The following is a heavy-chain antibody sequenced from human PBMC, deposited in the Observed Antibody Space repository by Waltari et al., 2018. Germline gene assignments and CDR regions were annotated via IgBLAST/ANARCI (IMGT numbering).Heavy chain of an antibody. J-gene: IGHJ6*02. V-gene: IGHV3-23*01. D-gene: IGHD6-6*01. CDR2: ISGSGDYS. CDR3: SKRVGGSSFCGMDV. Sequence: EVQLLESGGGLVQPGESLRLSCAVSGFTSSNYDMSWVRQAPGKGLEWVAGISGSGDYSYYGGSVKCRFTISRDNSMKPLFLQMTSPGVDDSAVYYCSKRVGGSSFCGMDVWGQGTTVTVSS. CDR1: GFTSSNYD.